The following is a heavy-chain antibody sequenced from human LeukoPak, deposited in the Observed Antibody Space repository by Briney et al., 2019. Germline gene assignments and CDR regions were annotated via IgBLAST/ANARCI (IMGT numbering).Heavy chain of an antibody. D-gene: IGHD3-3*01. Sequence: ASVKVSCKASGYTFNSYYMHWVRQAPGQGLEWMGIINPSGGSTSYAQKFQGRVTMTRDTSTSTVYMELSSLRSEDTAVYCCARAEWHGMDVWGQGTTVTVSS. CDR1: GYTFNSYY. J-gene: IGHJ6*02. CDR3: ARAEWHGMDV. V-gene: IGHV1-46*02. CDR2: INPSGGST.